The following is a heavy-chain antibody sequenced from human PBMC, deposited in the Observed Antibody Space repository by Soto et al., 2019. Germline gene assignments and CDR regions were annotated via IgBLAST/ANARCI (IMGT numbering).Heavy chain of an antibody. CDR1: GFTFSGSA. CDR2: IRSKPNNYAT. J-gene: IGHJ6*03. V-gene: IGHV3-73*01. Sequence: EVQLVESGGGLVQPGGSLKLSCAASGFTFSGSAMHWVRQASGKGLEWVGRIRSKPNNYATAYGASVKGRFTISRDDSKNTAYLLMNSLSTEDTAVYYCSRQASDFWSGKPQYYMDVWGKGTTVTVSS. D-gene: IGHD3-3*01. CDR3: SRQASDFWSGKPQYYMDV.